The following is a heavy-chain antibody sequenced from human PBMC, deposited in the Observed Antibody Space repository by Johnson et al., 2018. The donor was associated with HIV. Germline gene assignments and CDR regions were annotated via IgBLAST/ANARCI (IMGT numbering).Heavy chain of an antibody. V-gene: IGHV3-15*01. J-gene: IGHJ3*02. CDR3: AKVAAAAGTRDAFDM. D-gene: IGHD6-13*01. CDR2: IKSKTDGGTT. Sequence: EVQLVESGGGLVKPGGSLRLSCAASGFTFSNAWMSWVRQAPGKGLEWVGRIKSKTDGGTTDYAAPVKGRFTISRDNSKNTLYLQMNSLRAEDTAIYYCAKVAAAAGTRDAFDMWGQGTMVTVSS. CDR1: GFTFSNAW.